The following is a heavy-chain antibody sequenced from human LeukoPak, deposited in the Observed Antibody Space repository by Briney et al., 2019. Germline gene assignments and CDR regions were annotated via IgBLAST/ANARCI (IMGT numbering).Heavy chain of an antibody. CDR3: AAVRRPSLPDYYGSGSSQFDP. CDR2: IVVGSGNT. CDR1: GFTFTSSA. Sequence: SVKVSCKASGFTFTSSAMQWVRQVRGQRLEWIGWIVVGSGNTNYAQKFQERVTITRDMSTSTAYMELSSLRSEDTAVYYCAAVRRPSLPDYYGSGSSQFDPWGQGTLVTVSS. D-gene: IGHD3-10*01. V-gene: IGHV1-58*02. J-gene: IGHJ5*02.